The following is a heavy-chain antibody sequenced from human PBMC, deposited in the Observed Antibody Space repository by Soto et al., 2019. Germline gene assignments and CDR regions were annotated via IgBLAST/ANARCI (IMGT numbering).Heavy chain of an antibody. J-gene: IGHJ4*02. CDR1: GFTFTRYS. CDR2: ISSTTNYI. Sequence: EVQLVESGGGLVKPGGSLRLSCAASGFTFTRYSMNWVRQVPGKGLDWVSSISSTTNYIYYGDSMKGRFTISRDNAKNSLYLEMNSLRAEDTAVYYCARESEDLTSNFDYWGQGTLVTVSS. CDR3: ARESEDLTSNFDY. V-gene: IGHV3-21*06.